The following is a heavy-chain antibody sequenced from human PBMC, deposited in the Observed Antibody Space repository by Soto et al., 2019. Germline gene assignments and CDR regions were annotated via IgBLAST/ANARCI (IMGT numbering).Heavy chain of an antibody. CDR3: ARDDYGGNSRYYYGMDV. Sequence: ASVKVSCKASGYTFTSYGISWVRQAPGQGLEWMGWISAYNGNTNYAQKLQGRVTMTTDTSTSTAYMELRSLRSDDTAVYYCARDDYGGNSRYYYGMDVWGQGTTVTVSS. V-gene: IGHV1-18*01. CDR2: ISAYNGNT. J-gene: IGHJ6*02. CDR1: GYTFTSYG. D-gene: IGHD4-17*01.